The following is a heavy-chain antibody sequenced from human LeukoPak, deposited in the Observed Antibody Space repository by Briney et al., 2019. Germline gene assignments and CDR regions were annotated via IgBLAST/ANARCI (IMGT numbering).Heavy chain of an antibody. J-gene: IGHJ4*02. CDR1: GYTFTTYD. CDR3: ATIRYSGSYFQYYFDY. Sequence: GAAVKVSCKASGYTFTTYDITWVRQAPGQGLEWMGCITTYTGNTNYAEKLQGRVTMTEDTSTDTAYMELSSLRSEDTAVYYCATIRYSGSYFQYYFDYWGQGTLVTVSS. CDR2: ITTYTGNT. D-gene: IGHD1-26*01. V-gene: IGHV1-18*01.